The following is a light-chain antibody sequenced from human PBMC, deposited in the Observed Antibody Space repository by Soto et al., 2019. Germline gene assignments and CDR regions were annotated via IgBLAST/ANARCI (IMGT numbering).Light chain of an antibody. CDR1: QDIRSS. Sequence: DIQMTQSPSSLSASVGDRVTITCRASQDIRSSVGWYQQKPGKAPKHLIFNTSSLQSGVPSRFSGSGSGTEFTLTISSLQPEDFATYYCQHYNSYPQAFGQGTRVDIK. CDR2: NTS. CDR3: QHYNSYPQA. V-gene: IGKV1-17*01. J-gene: IGKJ1*01.